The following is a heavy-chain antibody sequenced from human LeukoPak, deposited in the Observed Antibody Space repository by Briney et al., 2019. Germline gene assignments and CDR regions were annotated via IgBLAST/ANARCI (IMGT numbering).Heavy chain of an antibody. D-gene: IGHD3-22*01. CDR2: FDPEDGKT. CDR1: GYTLIELS. V-gene: IGHV1-24*01. CDR3: ATLNYYDSSGYYEGSPQDY. J-gene: IGHJ4*02. Sequence: GASVKVSCKVSGYTLIELSMHWVRQAPGKGLEWMGGFDPEDGKTIYAQKFQGRVTMTEDTSTDTAYMELSSLRSEDTAVYYCATLNYYDSSGYYEGSPQDYWGRGTLVTVSS.